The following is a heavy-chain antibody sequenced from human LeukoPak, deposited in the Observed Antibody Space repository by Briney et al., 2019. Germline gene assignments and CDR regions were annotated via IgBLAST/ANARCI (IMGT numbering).Heavy chain of an antibody. D-gene: IGHD3-3*01. CDR3: ARGARYLGWFVVGRPPSEYYLDN. CDR2: INHDGSS. J-gene: IGHJ4*02. V-gene: IGHV4-34*01. CDR1: GGSFSGHY. Sequence: PSETLSLTCAVYGGSFSGHYWNWIRQPPGKGLEWIGGINHDGSSNSNPSLRSRVTISVDTSKNQLSLRLSSVSAADTAVYYCARGARYLGWFVVGRPPSEYYLDNWGQGTQVTVSS.